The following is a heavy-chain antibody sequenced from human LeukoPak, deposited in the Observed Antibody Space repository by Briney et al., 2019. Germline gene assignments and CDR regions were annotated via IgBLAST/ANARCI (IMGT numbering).Heavy chain of an antibody. CDR2: IYYSGST. Sequence: SETLSLTCTVSGGSISSYYWGWIRHPPGKGLEWIGSIYYSGSTYYNPSLKSRVTISVDTSKNQFSLKLSSVTAADTAVYYCAIDSSQLYYYYYMDVWGKGTTATVSS. V-gene: IGHV4-39*07. CDR3: AIDSSQLYYYYYMDV. D-gene: IGHD6-13*01. J-gene: IGHJ6*03. CDR1: GGSISSYY.